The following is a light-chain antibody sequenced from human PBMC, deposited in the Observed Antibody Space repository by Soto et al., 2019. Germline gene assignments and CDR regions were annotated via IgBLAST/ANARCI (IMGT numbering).Light chain of an antibody. V-gene: IGKV3-15*01. CDR2: GAS. CDR1: QSVSSN. CDR3: QQYNNWIT. J-gene: IGKJ5*01. Sequence: EIVMTQSPATLSVSPGERATLSCRASQSVSSNLAWYQQKPGQAPRLLIYGASTRSTGIPARFSGSGSGTEFNLTISSLQSEDFEVYYCQQYNNWITFGQVTRLEIK.